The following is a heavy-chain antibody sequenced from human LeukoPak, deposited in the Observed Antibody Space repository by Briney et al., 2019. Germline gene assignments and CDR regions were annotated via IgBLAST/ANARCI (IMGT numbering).Heavy chain of an antibody. J-gene: IGHJ3*02. CDR1: GFTFSSYS. V-gene: IGHV3-21*01. CDR3: ARDQDWNYEMGGAFDI. CDR2: ISSSSSYI. Sequence: PGGSLRLSCAASGFTFSSYSMNWVRQAPGKGLEWVSSISSSSSYIYYADSVKGRFTISRDNAKNSLYLQMNSLRAEDTAVYYCARDQDWNYEMGGAFDIWGQGTMVTVSS. D-gene: IGHD1-7*01.